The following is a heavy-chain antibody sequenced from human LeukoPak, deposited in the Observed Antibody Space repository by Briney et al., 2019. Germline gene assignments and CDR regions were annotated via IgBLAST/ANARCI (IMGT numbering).Heavy chain of an antibody. J-gene: IGHJ6*03. CDR3: ASLAAAGPYYYYYMDV. V-gene: IGHV3-48*03. CDR2: ISSSGSTI. D-gene: IGHD6-13*01. Sequence: GGSLRLTCAASGFAFSSYEMNWVRQAPGKGLEWVSYISSSGSTIYYADSVKGRFTISRDNAKNSLYLQMNSLRAEDTAVYYCASLAAAGPYYYYYMDVWGKGTTVTVSS. CDR1: GFAFSSYE.